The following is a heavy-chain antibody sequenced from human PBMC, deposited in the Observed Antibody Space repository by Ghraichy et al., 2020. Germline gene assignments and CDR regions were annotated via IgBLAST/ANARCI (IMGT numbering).Heavy chain of an antibody. D-gene: IGHD3-10*01. CDR3: VRSDRGDP. CDR1: GASVSSGRYS. J-gene: IGHJ5*02. Sequence: SETLSLTCSVSGASVSSGRYSWSWVRQPPGKGLEWIGYFHYTGSTYYSPSLNSRATISIDTYQNHFSLKLRSVTAADTAVYYCVRSDRGDPRGQGTLVTVSS. CDR2: FHYTGST. V-gene: IGHV4-61*01.